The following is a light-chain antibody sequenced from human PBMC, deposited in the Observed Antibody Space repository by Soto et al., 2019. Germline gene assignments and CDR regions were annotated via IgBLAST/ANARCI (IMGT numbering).Light chain of an antibody. J-gene: IGKJ1*01. Sequence: DIQMTQSPSTLSASVGDRVTFTCRASQSISNYLAWYQHRPGRAPNLLIYQASILESGVPSRLSGSGSGTEFTLTISSLQPDDFATYYCQQYRTYSRTFGQGTRVEIK. CDR2: QAS. V-gene: IGKV1-5*03. CDR3: QQYRTYSRT. CDR1: QSISNY.